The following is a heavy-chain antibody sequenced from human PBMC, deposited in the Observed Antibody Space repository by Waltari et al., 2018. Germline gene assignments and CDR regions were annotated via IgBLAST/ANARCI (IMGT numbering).Heavy chain of an antibody. J-gene: IGHJ4*02. CDR2: ISSSSSYI. D-gene: IGHD6-19*01. Sequence: EVQLVESGGGLVKPGGSLRLSCAASGFTFSSYSMNWVRQAPGKGLEWVSSISSSSSYIYYADSVKGRFTSSRDNAKNSLYLQMNSLRAEDTAVYYCARLGYSSGWYFDYWGQGTLVTVSS. V-gene: IGHV3-21*01. CDR1: GFTFSSYS. CDR3: ARLGYSSGWYFDY.